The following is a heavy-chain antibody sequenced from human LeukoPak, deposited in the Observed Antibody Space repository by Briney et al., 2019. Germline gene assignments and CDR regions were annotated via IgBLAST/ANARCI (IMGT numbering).Heavy chain of an antibody. Sequence: GGSLRLSCAASGFTFSSSAMSWVRQAPGKGLEWVSAISGNGDRTHYAASVKGRFTVSRDTSTNTLFLQLNSLRAEDTAVYYCARATVTYHFDYWGQGTLVTVSS. CDR1: GFTFSSSA. D-gene: IGHD4-17*01. J-gene: IGHJ4*02. CDR2: ISGNGDRT. V-gene: IGHV3-23*01. CDR3: ARATVTYHFDY.